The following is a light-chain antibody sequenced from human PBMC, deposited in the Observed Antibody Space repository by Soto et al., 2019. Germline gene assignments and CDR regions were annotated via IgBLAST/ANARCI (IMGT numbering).Light chain of an antibody. J-gene: IGKJ1*01. Sequence: DVVMTQSPLSLPVTLGQPASISCRSSQSLVYSDGNTYLNWFQQRPGQSPRRLIYKVSNRDSGVRARVSGSGSGTDFTLKISRVEAEDVGVYYCMQGTHWWTFGKGTKVEIK. CDR2: KVS. V-gene: IGKV2-30*01. CDR3: MQGTHWWT. CDR1: QSLVYSDGNTY.